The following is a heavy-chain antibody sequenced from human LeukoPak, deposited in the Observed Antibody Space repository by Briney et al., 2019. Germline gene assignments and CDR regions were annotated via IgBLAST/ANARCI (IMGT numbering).Heavy chain of an antibody. J-gene: IGHJ4*02. CDR1: GFTVSSNY. V-gene: IGHV3-53*01. CDR2: IYTGGTT. Sequence: GGSLRLSCAVSGFTVSSNYMSWVRQAPGKGLEWVSVIYTGGTTYYADSVKGRFTISRDNSKNTLYLQMNSLRAEDTALYYCARDGDDTSGYFSPFDYWGQGTLVTVSS. D-gene: IGHD3-22*01. CDR3: ARDGDDTSGYFSPFDY.